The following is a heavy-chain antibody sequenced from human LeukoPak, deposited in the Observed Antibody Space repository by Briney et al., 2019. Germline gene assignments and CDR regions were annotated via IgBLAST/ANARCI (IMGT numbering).Heavy chain of an antibody. J-gene: IGHJ4*02. D-gene: IGHD3-22*01. V-gene: IGHV3-23*01. Sequence: GGSLRLSCAASGFTFSSYAMSWVRQAPGKGLEWVSAISGSGGSTYYADSVKGRFTISRDNSKNTLYLQMNSLRADDTAVYYCAKAMLMTYYYDSSGYVSDYWGQGTLVTVSS. CDR3: AKAMLMTYYYDSSGYVSDY. CDR1: GFTFSSYA. CDR2: ISGSGGST.